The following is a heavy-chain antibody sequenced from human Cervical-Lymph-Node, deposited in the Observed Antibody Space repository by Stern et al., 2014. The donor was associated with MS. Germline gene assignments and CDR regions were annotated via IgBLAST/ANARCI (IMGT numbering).Heavy chain of an antibody. Sequence: VQLVESGPGLVEPSETLSLTCNVSGGSMNSYYWSWIRQPPGKGLEWIGYIFYSGSASYNPSLNSRVTISVDTSRNQFSLKLTSVTTADTAVYYCARGGASGYDPSDYWGQGTLVTVSS. CDR1: GGSMNSYY. J-gene: IGHJ4*02. CDR2: IFYSGSA. CDR3: ARGGASGYDPSDY. D-gene: IGHD5-12*01. V-gene: IGHV4-59*01.